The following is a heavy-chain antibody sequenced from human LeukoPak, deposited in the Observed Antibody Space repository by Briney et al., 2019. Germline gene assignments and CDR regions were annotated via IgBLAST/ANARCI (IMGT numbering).Heavy chain of an antibody. Sequence: ASVKVSCKASGYTFTSYDINWVRQATGQGLEWMGWMNPNSGNTGYAQKFQGRVTITRNTSISTAYMELSSLRSEDTAVYYCARGRIAAAGKGWYYFDYWGQGTLVTVSS. J-gene: IGHJ4*02. CDR3: ARGRIAAAGKGWYYFDY. CDR1: GYTFTSYD. V-gene: IGHV1-8*03. CDR2: MNPNSGNT. D-gene: IGHD6-13*01.